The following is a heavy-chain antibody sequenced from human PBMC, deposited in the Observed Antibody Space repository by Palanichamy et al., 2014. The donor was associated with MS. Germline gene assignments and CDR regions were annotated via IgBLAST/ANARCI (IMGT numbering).Heavy chain of an antibody. J-gene: IGHJ4*02. Sequence: EVQLVESGGGLIQPGGSLRLSCAASGFTVSSNYMSWVRQAPGKGLEWVSIIYSGGTTCYADSVKGRFTSSRDSSQNTLCLQMSSLRAEDTAVYYCARARGDGYKFRGYYFDYWGQGTLVTVSS. V-gene: IGHV3-53*01. CDR3: ARARGDGYKFRGYYFDY. CDR2: IYSGGTT. D-gene: IGHD5-24*01. CDR1: GFTVSSNY.